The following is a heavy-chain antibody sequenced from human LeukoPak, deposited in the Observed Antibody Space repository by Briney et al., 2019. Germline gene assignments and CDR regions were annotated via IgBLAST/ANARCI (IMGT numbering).Heavy chain of an antibody. CDR3: ARDVRWLRFVFDH. V-gene: IGHV4-34*01. CDR1: GGSFSGYY. D-gene: IGHD5-12*01. CDR2: INHSGST. J-gene: IGHJ4*02. Sequence: PSETLSLTCAVYGGSFSGYYWSWIRQPPGKGLEWIGEINHSGSTNYNPSLKSRVTISVDTSKNQFSLKLSSVTAADTAVYYRARDVRWLRFVFDHWGQGIPVTVSS.